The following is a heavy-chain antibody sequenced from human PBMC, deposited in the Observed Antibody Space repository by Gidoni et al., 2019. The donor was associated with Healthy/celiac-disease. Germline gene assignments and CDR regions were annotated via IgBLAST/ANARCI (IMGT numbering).Heavy chain of an antibody. V-gene: IGHV1-18*01. CDR2: ISAYNGNT. Sequence: QVQLVQSGAEVKKPGASVKVSCKASGYTFTSSGISWVRQAPGQGLEWMGWISAYNGNTNYAQKLQGRVTITTDTSTSTAYMELRSLRSDDTAVYYCARGDGYDVLHYYYYYGMDVWGQGTTVTVSS. CDR3: ARGDGYDVLHYYYYYGMDV. D-gene: IGHD5-12*01. J-gene: IGHJ6*02. CDR1: GYTFTSSG.